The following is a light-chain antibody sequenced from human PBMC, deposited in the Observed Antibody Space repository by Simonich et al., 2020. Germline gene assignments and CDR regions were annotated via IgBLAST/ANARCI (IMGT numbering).Light chain of an antibody. CDR2: WAS. CDR3: QQYYSTPLT. Sequence: DIVMTQSPDSLAVSLGERATINCKSSRSVLYSSNNKNYLAWYQQKPGQPPKLHIYWASTRESGVPDRFSGSGSGTDFTLTISSLQAEDVAVYYCQQYYSTPLTFGPGTKVDIK. V-gene: IGKV4-1*01. J-gene: IGKJ3*01. CDR1: RSVLYSSNNKNY.